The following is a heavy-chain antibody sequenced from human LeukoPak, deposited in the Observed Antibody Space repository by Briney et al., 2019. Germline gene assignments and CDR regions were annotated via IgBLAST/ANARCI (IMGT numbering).Heavy chain of an antibody. J-gene: IGHJ3*02. D-gene: IGHD1-26*01. CDR3: AKHLSGSRAFGI. Sequence: PGGSLRLSCAASGFTFSSCAMSWVRQAPGKGLEWVSGITDSGDWTYYADSVKGRFTISRDNSKNTLYLQMNSLRAEDTAVYYCAKHLSGSRAFGIWGQGTMVTVSS. CDR1: GFTFSSCA. CDR2: ITDSGDWT. V-gene: IGHV3-23*01.